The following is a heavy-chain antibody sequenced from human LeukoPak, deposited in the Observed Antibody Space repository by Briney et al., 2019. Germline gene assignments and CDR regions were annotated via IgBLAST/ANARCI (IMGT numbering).Heavy chain of an antibody. V-gene: IGHV4-61*10. CDR2: IYTSGST. CDR1: GGSVSSGSYY. D-gene: IGHD6-13*01. CDR3: ASLLYSSSSWDRYYFDY. J-gene: IGHJ4*02. Sequence: SETLSLTCTVPGGSVSSGSYYWSWIRQPAGKGLEWIGRIYTSGSTNYNPSLKSRVTISVDTSKNQFSLKLSSVTAADTAVYYCASLLYSSSSWDRYYFDYWGQGTLVTVSS.